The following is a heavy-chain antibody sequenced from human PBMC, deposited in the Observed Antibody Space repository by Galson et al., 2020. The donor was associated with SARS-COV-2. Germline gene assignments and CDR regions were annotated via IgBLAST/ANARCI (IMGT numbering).Heavy chain of an antibody. D-gene: IGHD5-12*01. Sequence: SQTLSLTCTVSGGSIGGSRYYWGWIRQPPGKGLEWIGTIYYSGNTYYNPSLRSRVTISVDTSKNQFSLNLNSVTAADTAVYYCARVPVGWLQLDWNFDLWGRGTLITVSS. CDR2: IYYSGNT. V-gene: IGHV4-39*01. CDR1: GGSIGGSRYY. J-gene: IGHJ2*01. CDR3: ARVPVGWLQLDWNFDL.